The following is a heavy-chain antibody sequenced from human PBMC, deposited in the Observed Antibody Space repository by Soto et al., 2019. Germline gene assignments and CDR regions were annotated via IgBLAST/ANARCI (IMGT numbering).Heavy chain of an antibody. V-gene: IGHV1-24*01. J-gene: IGHJ4*02. CDR1: GYTLAELS. Sequence: ASVKVSGKVSGYTLAELSMHWVRQAPGKGLEWMGGFDPEDGETIYAQKFQGRVTMTEDTSTDTAYMELSSLRSEDTAVYYCATVSSRFLEPFDYWGQGTLVTVSS. CDR2: FDPEDGET. CDR3: ATVSSRFLEPFDY. D-gene: IGHD3-3*01.